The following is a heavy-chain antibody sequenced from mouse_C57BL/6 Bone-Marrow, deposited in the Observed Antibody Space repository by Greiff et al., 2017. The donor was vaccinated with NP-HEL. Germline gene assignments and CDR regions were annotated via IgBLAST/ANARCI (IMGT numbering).Heavy chain of an antibody. V-gene: IGHV5-6*01. CDR3: ARQGYDYDEDYFDY. CDR2: ISSGGSYT. Sequence: EVQLVESGGDLVKPGGSLKLSCAASGFTFSSYGMSWVRQTPDKRLEWVATISSGGSYTYYPASVKGRFTISRDNATNTLYLQMSSLKSEDTAMDYCARQGYDYDEDYFDYWGQGTTLTVSS. J-gene: IGHJ2*01. D-gene: IGHD2-4*01. CDR1: GFTFSSYG.